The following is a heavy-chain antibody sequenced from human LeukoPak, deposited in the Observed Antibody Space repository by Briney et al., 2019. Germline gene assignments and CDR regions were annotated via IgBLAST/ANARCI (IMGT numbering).Heavy chain of an antibody. CDR2: ISGSGGST. CDR1: GGSFSGYY. Sequence: ETLSLTCAVYGGSFSGYYWSWIRQAPGKGLEWVSAISGSGGSTYYADSVKGRFTISRNNSKNTLYLQMNSLRAEDTAVYYCARDRVLIWQQLEVPRAFDIWGQGTMVTVSS. D-gene: IGHD6-13*01. CDR3: ARDRVLIWQQLEVPRAFDI. J-gene: IGHJ3*02. V-gene: IGHV3-23*01.